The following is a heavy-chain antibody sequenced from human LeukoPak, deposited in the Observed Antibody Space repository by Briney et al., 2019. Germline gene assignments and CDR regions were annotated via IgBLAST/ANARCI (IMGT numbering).Heavy chain of an antibody. CDR3: AREGVRWSGSYYYYYSDY. CDR1: GYTFTNYD. D-gene: IGHD1-26*01. V-gene: IGHV1-18*01. CDR2: ISAYNGNT. J-gene: IGHJ4*02. Sequence: GASVKVSYKASGYTFTNYDINWVRQAPGQGLEWMGWISAYNGNTNYAQKLQGRVTMTTDTSTSTAYMELRSLRSDDTAVYYCAREGVRWSGSYYYYYSDYWGQGTLVTVSS.